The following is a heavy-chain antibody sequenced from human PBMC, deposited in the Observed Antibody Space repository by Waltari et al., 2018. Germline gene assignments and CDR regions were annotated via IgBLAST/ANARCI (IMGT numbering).Heavy chain of an antibody. CDR1: GGSISSGDYY. D-gene: IGHD4-17*01. Sequence: QVQLQESGPGLVKPSQTLFLTCTVSGGSISSGDYYWSWIRQPPGKGLEWIGYIYYSGSTDYNPSLKSRVTISVDTAKNQFSLKLSSVTAADTAVYYCARETYGDYGGYYFDYWGQGTLVTVSS. CDR3: ARETYGDYGGYYFDY. J-gene: IGHJ4*02. CDR2: IYYSGST. V-gene: IGHV4-30-4*08.